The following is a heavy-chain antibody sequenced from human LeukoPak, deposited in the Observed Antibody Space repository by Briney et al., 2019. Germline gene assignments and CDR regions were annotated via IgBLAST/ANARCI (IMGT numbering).Heavy chain of an antibody. CDR3: ARERDYSGWQFDY. D-gene: IGHD6-19*01. Sequence: GGSQRLSCAASGLTVSSNYMTWVRQAPGKGLEWVSVIYSSGITYYADSVKGRFTISRDNSKNTVYLQMNSLRAEDTAVYYCARERDYSGWQFDYWGQGTLVTVSS. CDR2: IYSSGIT. CDR1: GLTVSSNY. J-gene: IGHJ4*02. V-gene: IGHV3-53*01.